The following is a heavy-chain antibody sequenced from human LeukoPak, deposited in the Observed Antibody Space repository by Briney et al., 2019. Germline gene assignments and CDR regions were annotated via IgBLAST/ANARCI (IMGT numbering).Heavy chain of an antibody. V-gene: IGHV3-74*03. CDR1: GFTLSIYW. D-gene: IGHD3-10*01. J-gene: IGHJ4*02. Sequence: GGSLRLSCAASGFTLSIYWMHWVRQVPGKGLVWVSRISSDGSSTTSVDSVKGRITISRDNAQNTRYLQMNSLRAEDTAVYFCVIYGSGVPLWGQGTLVTVSS. CDR3: VIYGSGVPL. CDR2: ISSDGSST.